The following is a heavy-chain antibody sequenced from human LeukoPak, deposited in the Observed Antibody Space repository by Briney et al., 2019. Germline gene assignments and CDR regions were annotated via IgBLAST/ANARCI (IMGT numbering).Heavy chain of an antibody. Sequence: GGSVRLSCAASGFTFSDYYMSWIRQAPGKGLEWVSYISGSGSTVYYAASVRGRFTISRDNAKNSLFLQMNSLRAEDTAVYYCARDRGNSDPGDWFDSWGQGTLVTVSS. V-gene: IGHV3-11*01. J-gene: IGHJ5*01. D-gene: IGHD4-23*01. CDR2: ISGSGSTV. CDR3: ARDRGNSDPGDWFDS. CDR1: GFTFSDYY.